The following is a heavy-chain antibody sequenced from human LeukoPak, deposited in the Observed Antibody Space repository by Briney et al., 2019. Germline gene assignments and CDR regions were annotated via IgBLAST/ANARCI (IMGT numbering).Heavy chain of an antibody. Sequence: GGSLRLSCAASGFSFSSYAMSWVRQAPGKGLEWVSAICASGGSTKYADSVRGRFTISRDNSKNTLYLQMKSLRDEDTAVYYCAKGCDSTSCNEARWFDPWGQGTLVTVSS. CDR1: GFSFSSYA. J-gene: IGHJ5*02. CDR3: AKGCDSTSCNEARWFDP. D-gene: IGHD2-2*01. CDR2: ICASGGST. V-gene: IGHV3-23*01.